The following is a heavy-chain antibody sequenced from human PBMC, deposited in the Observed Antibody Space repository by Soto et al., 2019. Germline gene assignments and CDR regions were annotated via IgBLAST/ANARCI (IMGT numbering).Heavy chain of an antibody. J-gene: IGHJ3*02. CDR2: IHYSGNT. CDR3: ARHLSLAVARVGVAGTESFINAFDI. Sequence: SETLSLTCTVSGDSISNYYWSWIRQPPGEGLEWIAYIHYSGNTHHNPSLKSRLTTSMDTSTNQFSLKVSSVTTADTAVYYCARHLSLAVARVGVAGTESFINAFDIWGQGAMVTVSS. V-gene: IGHV4-59*08. CDR1: GDSISNYY. D-gene: IGHD6-13*01.